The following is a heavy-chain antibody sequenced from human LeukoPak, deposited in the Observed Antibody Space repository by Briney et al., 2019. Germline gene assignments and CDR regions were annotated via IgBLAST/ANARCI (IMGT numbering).Heavy chain of an antibody. CDR3: ARRIVTYYYGSGLDY. J-gene: IGHJ4*02. CDR2: IKQDESEE. V-gene: IGHV3-7*01. CDR1: GFTFSSYW. D-gene: IGHD3-10*01. Sequence: GGSLTLSCAASGFTFSSYWMSLVRPAPGKGLEWVANIKQDESEEYYVDSVKGRFTISRDNAKNSLYLQMNSLRAEDTAVYCCARRIVTYYYGSGLDYWGQGTLVTVSS.